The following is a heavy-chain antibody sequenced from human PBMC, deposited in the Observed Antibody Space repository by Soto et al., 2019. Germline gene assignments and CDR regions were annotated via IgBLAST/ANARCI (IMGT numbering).Heavy chain of an antibody. CDR2: VSYSGRT. V-gene: IGHV4-59*03. CDR3: ERLQYTVVTAIDV. D-gene: IGHD4-17*01. J-gene: IGHJ3*01. Sequence: SETLSLTCTVSRGSINNYYWTLIRQPPGKGLEWIGYVSYSGRTNYNPSLKSRVNMFVDKSKNQFSLNLTSVTAADTAVYYCERLQYTVVTAIDVSGQGTMVTVSS. CDR1: RGSINNYY.